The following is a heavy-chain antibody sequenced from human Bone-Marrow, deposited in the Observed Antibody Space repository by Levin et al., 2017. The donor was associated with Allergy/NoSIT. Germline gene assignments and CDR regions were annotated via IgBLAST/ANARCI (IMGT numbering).Heavy chain of an antibody. CDR1: GFTVSRNY. CDR2: IYSDGST. V-gene: IGHV3-53*01. CDR3: ASNADFGY. J-gene: IGHJ4*02. Sequence: AGGSLRLSCAASGFTVSRNYMNWVRQAPGKGLEWVSLIYSDGSTHYADSVRGRFTISRDNSKNTLFLQMTSLRVDDTAGYYCASNADFGYWGQGTLVTVSS.